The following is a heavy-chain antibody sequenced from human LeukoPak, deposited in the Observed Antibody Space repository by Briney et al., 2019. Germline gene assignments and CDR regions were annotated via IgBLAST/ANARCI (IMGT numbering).Heavy chain of an antibody. Sequence: PSETLSLTCTVSGGSISSYYWSWIRQPPGKGLEWIGYIYYSGSTNYNPSLKSRVTISVDTSKNQFSLKLSSVTAADTAVYYCARGVVPAAIFGVHYYYMDVWGKGTTVTISS. D-gene: IGHD2-2*01. CDR2: IYYSGST. CDR3: ARGVVPAAIFGVHYYYMDV. J-gene: IGHJ6*03. CDR1: GGSISSYY. V-gene: IGHV4-59*01.